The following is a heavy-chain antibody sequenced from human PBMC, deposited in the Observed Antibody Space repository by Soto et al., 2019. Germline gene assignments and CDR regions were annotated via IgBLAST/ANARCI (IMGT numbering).Heavy chain of an antibody. CDR1: GYSVTSGSY. V-gene: IGHV4-38-2*02. Sequence: PSETLSLTCTVSGYSVTSGSYWGWFRQPPEKGLEWIGSVYLSGHTYHNPSLMSRVTISIDTSKNQFSLKLTSVTAADTAVYYCARARIVVSVTIVDFWGLGTLVTVSS. J-gene: IGHJ4*02. CDR3: ARARIVVSVTIVDF. CDR2: VYLSGHT. D-gene: IGHD2-15*01.